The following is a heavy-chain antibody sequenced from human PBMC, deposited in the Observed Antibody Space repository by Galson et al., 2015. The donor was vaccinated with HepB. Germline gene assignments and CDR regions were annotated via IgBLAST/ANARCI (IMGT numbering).Heavy chain of an antibody. CDR1: GFTFSSYS. CDR2: ITSGSRYI. J-gene: IGHJ4*02. D-gene: IGHD4-11*01. CDR3: ARDGWDDYSSYYFDY. Sequence: SLRLSCAASGFTFSSYSMNWVRQAPGKGLEWVSSITSGSRYIYYADSVKGRFTMSRDNAKNSLYLQMTSLRAEGTAVYYCARDGWDDYSSYYFDYWGQGTLVTVSS. V-gene: IGHV3-21*01.